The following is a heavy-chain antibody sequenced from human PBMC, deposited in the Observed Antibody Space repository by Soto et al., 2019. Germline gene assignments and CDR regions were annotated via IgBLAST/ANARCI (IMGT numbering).Heavy chain of an antibody. D-gene: IGHD1-1*01. J-gene: IGHJ4*02. CDR1: GGSISSGGYY. CDR2: IYYSGST. V-gene: IGHV4-31*03. CDR3: ARGTDHLERGGFDC. Sequence: QVQLQESGPGLVKPSQTLSLTCTVSGGSISSGGYYWSWIRQHPGKGLEWIGYIYYSGSTYYNPSLKSRVTRTVDTAKNQCTLKLSSVTAADTAVYYCARGTDHLERGGFDCWGQGTLVTVSS.